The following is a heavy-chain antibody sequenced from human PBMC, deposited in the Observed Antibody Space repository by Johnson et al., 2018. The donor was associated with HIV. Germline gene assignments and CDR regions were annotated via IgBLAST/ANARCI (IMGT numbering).Heavy chain of an antibody. Sequence: QVQLVESGGGVVQPGRSLRLSCAASGFTFSSYAMHWVRQAPGKGLEWVAVISYDGSNKYYADFVKGRFTISRDNSKNTLYLQMNSLRAEDTAVYYCAREGYYNFWSGADAFDIWGQGTMVTVSS. CDR1: GFTFSSYA. D-gene: IGHD3-3*01. J-gene: IGHJ3*02. CDR2: ISYDGSNK. CDR3: AREGYYNFWSGADAFDI. V-gene: IGHV3-30-3*01.